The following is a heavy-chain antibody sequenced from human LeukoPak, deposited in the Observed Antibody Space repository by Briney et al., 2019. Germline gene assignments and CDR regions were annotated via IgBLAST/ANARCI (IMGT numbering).Heavy chain of an antibody. D-gene: IGHD3-22*01. CDR2: INPSGGST. CDR1: GYTFTSYY. CDR3: ARAPEGYYDSSGYYYESSLLLEY. Sequence: ASVKVSCKACGYTFTSYYMHWVRQAPGQGLEWMGIINPSGGSTSYAQKFQGRVTMTRDTSTSTVYMELSSLRSEDTAVYYCARAPEGYYDSSGYYYESSLLLEYWGQGTLVTVSS. J-gene: IGHJ4*02. V-gene: IGHV1-46*01.